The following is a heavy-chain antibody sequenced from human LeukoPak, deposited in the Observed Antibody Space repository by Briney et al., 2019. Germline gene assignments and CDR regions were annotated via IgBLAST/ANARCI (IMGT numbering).Heavy chain of an antibody. Sequence: SETLSLTCTVSGGSISSSSYYWGWIRQPPGKGLEWIGSIYYSGSTYYNPSLKSRVTISVDTSKNQFSLRLSSVTAADTAVYYCARQSVVVAPIWGQGTLVTVSS. CDR1: GGSISSSSYY. D-gene: IGHD2-15*01. CDR2: IYYSGST. J-gene: IGHJ4*02. CDR3: ARQSVVVAPI. V-gene: IGHV4-39*01.